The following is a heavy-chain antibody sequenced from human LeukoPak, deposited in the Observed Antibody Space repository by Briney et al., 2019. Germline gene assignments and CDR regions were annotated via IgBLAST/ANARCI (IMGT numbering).Heavy chain of an antibody. V-gene: IGHV5-51*01. CDR1: GYSFTSYW. J-gene: IGHJ6*03. CDR3: ASSSGSYGYYYYYYMDV. CDR2: IYPGDSDT. Sequence: GESVKISCKGSGYSFTSYWIGWVRQMPGKGLEWMGIIYPGDSDTRYSPSFQGQVTISADKSISTAYLQWSSLKASHTAMYYCASSSGSYGYYYYYYMDVWGKGTTATVSS. D-gene: IGHD1-26*01.